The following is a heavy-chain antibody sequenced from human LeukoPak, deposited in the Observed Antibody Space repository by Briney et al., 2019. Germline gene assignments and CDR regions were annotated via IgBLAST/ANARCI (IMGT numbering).Heavy chain of an antibody. J-gene: IGHJ4*02. D-gene: IGHD6-13*01. Sequence: PSETLSLTCTVSGGSISSSSYYWSWIRQPPGKGLEWIGYIYYSGSTNYNPSLKSRVTISVDTSKNQFSLKLSSVTAADTAVYYCARAGIAAAGEYYFDYWGQGTLVTVSS. CDR1: GGSISSSSYY. CDR3: ARAGIAAAGEYYFDY. V-gene: IGHV4-61*01. CDR2: IYYSGST.